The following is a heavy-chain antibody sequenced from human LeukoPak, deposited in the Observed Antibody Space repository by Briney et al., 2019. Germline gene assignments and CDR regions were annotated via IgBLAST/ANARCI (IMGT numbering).Heavy chain of an antibody. D-gene: IGHD6-13*01. CDR2: INPNSGGT. CDR1: GYTFTGYY. CDR3: ARGIGVGSSWDPQFDY. Sequence: ASVTVSCKASGYTFTGYYIHWVRQAPGQGLEWMGWINPNSGGTNYAQNFQGRVTMTRDTSIRTAYMELSRLRSGDTAVYYCARGIGVGSSWDPQFDYWGQGTLVTVSS. V-gene: IGHV1-2*02. J-gene: IGHJ4*02.